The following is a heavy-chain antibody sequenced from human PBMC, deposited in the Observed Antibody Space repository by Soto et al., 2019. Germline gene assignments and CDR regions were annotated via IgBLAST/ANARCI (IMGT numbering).Heavy chain of an antibody. CDR2: INPSGGST. D-gene: IGHD3-10*01. CDR1: GYTFTSYY. Sequence: WASVKVSCKASGYTFTSYYMHWVRQAPGQGLEWMGIINPSGGSTSYAQKFQGRVTMTRDTSTSTVYMELSSLRSEDTAVYYCARDHGSGSPTSYYYYYGMDVWGQGTTVTVSS. CDR3: ARDHGSGSPTSYYYYYGMDV. V-gene: IGHV1-46*01. J-gene: IGHJ6*02.